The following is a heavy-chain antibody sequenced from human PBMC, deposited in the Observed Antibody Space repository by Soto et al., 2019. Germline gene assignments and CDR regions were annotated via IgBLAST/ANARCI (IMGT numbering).Heavy chain of an antibody. V-gene: IGHV3-21*01. CDR3: STDASRDSSARGWFDP. J-gene: IGHJ5*02. CDR1: GFTFRSFT. D-gene: IGHD6-13*01. CDR2: ISSNSAYI. Sequence: GGSLRLSCTASGFTFRSFTMNWVRQAPGKGLEWVSTISSNSAYIYYTDALRGRFTISRDNDKNSLHLQLNSLRAEDTAVYYCSTDASRDSSARGWFDPWGPGTLVTVSS.